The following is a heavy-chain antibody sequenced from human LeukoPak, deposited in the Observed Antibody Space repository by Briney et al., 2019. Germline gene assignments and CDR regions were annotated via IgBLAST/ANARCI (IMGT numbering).Heavy chain of an antibody. CDR1: GFTLTGYT. Sequence: GGSLRLSCAASGFTLTGYTMNWVRQAPGKGLEWVSSISTSSNYIHYADSVKGRFTISRDNAKNSLYLQMNSLRAEDTAVYYCARDGPLDYWGQGTLVTVSS. CDR3: ARDGPLDY. V-gene: IGHV3-21*04. J-gene: IGHJ4*02. CDR2: ISTSSNYI.